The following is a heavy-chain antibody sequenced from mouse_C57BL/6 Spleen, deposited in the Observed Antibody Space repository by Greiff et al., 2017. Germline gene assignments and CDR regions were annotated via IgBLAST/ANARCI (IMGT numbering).Heavy chain of an antibody. V-gene: IGHV1-72*01. J-gene: IGHJ4*01. D-gene: IGHD2-5*01. CDR2: IDPNSGGT. CDR3: AREIVTTGYAMDY. Sequence: QVHVKQPGAELVKPGASVKLSCKASGYTFTSYWMHWVKQRPGRGLEWIGRIDPNSGGTKYNEKFKSKATLTVDKPSSTAYMQLSSLTSEYSAVYYCAREIVTTGYAMDYWGQGTSVTVSS. CDR1: GYTFTSYW.